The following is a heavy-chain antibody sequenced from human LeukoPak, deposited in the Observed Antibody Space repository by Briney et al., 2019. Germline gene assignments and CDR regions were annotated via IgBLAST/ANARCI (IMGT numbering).Heavy chain of an antibody. CDR2: ISGSGGST. J-gene: IGHJ4*02. Sequence: GGSLRLSCAASGFTFSSYATSWVRQAPGKGLEWVSAISGSGGSTYYADSVKGRFTISRDNSKNTLYLQMNSLRAEDTAVYYCAKSIGWDYYDSSGYPYWGQGTLVTVSS. D-gene: IGHD3-22*01. CDR1: GFTFSSYA. V-gene: IGHV3-23*01. CDR3: AKSIGWDYYDSSGYPY.